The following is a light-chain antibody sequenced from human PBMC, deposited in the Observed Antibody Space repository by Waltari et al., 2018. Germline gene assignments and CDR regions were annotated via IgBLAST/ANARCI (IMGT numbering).Light chain of an antibody. CDR2: EVT. J-gene: IGLJ1*01. V-gene: IGLV2-23*02. CDR1: SSDVGSYNL. CDR3: CSFVGSRTSLYV. Sequence: QSALTQPASVSGSPGQSITISCTGTSSDVGSYNLVSWYQHHPGKAPTLIIYEVTKRPSGVSNRFSGSKSGNTASLTISGLQAEDETDYYCCSFVGSRTSLYVFGTGTKVSVL.